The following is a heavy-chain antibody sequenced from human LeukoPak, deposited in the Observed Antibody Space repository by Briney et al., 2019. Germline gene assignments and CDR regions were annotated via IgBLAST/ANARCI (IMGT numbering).Heavy chain of an antibody. J-gene: IGHJ1*01. CDR1: GFTFSSYA. V-gene: IGHV3-23*01. Sequence: PGGPLRLSCAASGFTFSSYAMNWVRQAPGKGLEWVSAISGSGGSTYYTDSVKGRFTISRDNSKNTLYLQMNSLRAEDTAVYYCAKDRDGTVSHPYFQHWGQGTLVTVSS. CDR2: ISGSGGST. D-gene: IGHD4-17*01. CDR3: AKDRDGTVSHPYFQH.